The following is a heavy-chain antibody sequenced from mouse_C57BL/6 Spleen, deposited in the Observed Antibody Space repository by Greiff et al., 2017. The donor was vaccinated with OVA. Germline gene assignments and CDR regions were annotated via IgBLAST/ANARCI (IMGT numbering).Heavy chain of an antibody. Sequence: DVMLVESGGGLVKPGGSLKLSCAASGFTFSDYGMHWVRQAPEKGLEWVAYISSGSSTIYYADTVKGRFTISRDNAKNTLFLQMTSLRSEDTAMYYCARSLYYGSRGDYFDYWGQGTTLTVSS. V-gene: IGHV5-17*01. CDR1: GFTFSDYG. D-gene: IGHD1-1*01. J-gene: IGHJ2*01. CDR3: ARSLYYGSRGDYFDY. CDR2: ISSGSSTI.